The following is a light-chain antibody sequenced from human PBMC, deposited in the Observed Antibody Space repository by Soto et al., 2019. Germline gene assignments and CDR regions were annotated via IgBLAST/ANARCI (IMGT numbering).Light chain of an antibody. CDR3: QQAATFPLI. CDR2: AAS. V-gene: IGKV1-12*01. CDR1: QGITSW. Sequence: DIQMTQSPSSVSAFVGDSVTITCRASQGITSWLAWYQQKPGKAPELLIYAASSFQSGITSRFSGSGSGTDFTLTISSLQPEDSATYYCQQAATFPLIFGGGTKVEIK. J-gene: IGKJ4*01.